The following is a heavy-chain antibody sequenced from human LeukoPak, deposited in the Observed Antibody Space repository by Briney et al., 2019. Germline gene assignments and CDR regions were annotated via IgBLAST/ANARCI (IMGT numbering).Heavy chain of an antibody. CDR2: IYHHGAT. V-gene: IGHV4-4*02. D-gene: IGHD1-7*01. Sequence: NSSGTLSLTCAVSGGSISSNNWWSWVRQPPGKGLEWIGEIYHHGATNYNPSLKSRVTISVDTSKNQFSLKLNSVTAADTAVYYCARDALTGTTRFDPWGQGTLVTVSS. CDR3: ARDALTGTTRFDP. CDR1: GGSISSNNW. J-gene: IGHJ5*02.